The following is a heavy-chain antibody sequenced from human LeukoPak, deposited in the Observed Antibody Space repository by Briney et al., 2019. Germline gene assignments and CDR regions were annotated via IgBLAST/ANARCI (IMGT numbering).Heavy chain of an antibody. V-gene: IGHV4-59*01. CDR3: ARGSMVNYFDSSGYYNY. D-gene: IGHD3-22*01. J-gene: IGHJ4*02. CDR1: GGSIGSYY. CDR2: IYYSGST. Sequence: PSETLSLTCTVSGGSIGSYYWSWIRQPPGKGLEWIGYIYYSGSTNYNPSLKSRVTISVDTSKNQFSLKLSSVTAADTAVYYCARGSMVNYFDSSGYYNYWGQGALVTVSS.